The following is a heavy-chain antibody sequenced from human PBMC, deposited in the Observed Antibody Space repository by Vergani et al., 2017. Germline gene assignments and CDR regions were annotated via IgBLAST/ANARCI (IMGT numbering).Heavy chain of an antibody. CDR2: INPNSGGT. V-gene: IGHV1-2*02. CDR1: GYSFTGYY. CDR3: ARGRFGEPNFGEYYYGMDV. D-gene: IGHD3-10*01. Sequence: QVQLVQSGTEVRKPGASVKISCKASGYSFTGYYVHWVRQAPGQGLEWMGWINPNSGGTNYAQKFQGRVTMTRDTSINTAYMELSRLRSDDTAVYYCARGRFGEPNFGEYYYGMDVWGQGTTVTVSS. J-gene: IGHJ6*02.